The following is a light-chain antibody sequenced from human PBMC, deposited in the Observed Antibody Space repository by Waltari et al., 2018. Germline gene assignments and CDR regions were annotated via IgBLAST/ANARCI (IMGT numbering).Light chain of an antibody. Sequence: QSALTQPPSASGSPGQSVTISCTGTSSDVGAYNSVSWYRQHPGKAPTLMLYEVTKRPPGVPDRFSGSKSGNTASLTVSGLQTEDEADYYCTSDGGSSNFYVFGTGTKVTVL. J-gene: IGLJ1*01. CDR3: TSDGGSSNFYV. V-gene: IGLV2-8*01. CDR1: SSDVGAYNS. CDR2: EVT.